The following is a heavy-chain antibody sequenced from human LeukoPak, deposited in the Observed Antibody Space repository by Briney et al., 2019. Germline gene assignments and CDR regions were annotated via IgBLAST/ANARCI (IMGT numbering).Heavy chain of an antibody. CDR1: GYIFTSYW. V-gene: IGHV5-51*01. Sequence: GESLKISCKGSGYIFTSYWIGWVRQMPGKGLEWRGIIYPGDSDTRYSPSFQGQVTISADKSISTAYLQWSSLKASDTAMYYCARHDTLGYSPIDIWGQGTMATVSS. D-gene: IGHD2-15*01. CDR3: ARHDTLGYSPIDI. CDR2: IYPGDSDT. J-gene: IGHJ3*02.